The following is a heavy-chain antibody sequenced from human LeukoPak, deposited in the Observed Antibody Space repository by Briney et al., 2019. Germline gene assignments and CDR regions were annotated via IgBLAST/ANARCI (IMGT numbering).Heavy chain of an antibody. CDR3: ARVGGKWLGLYFDY. V-gene: IGHV3-48*04. J-gene: IGHJ4*02. Sequence: GGSLRLSCAASGFTFSSYGMSWVRQAPGKGLEWVSYISSSGSTIYYADSVKGRFTISRDNAKNSLYLQMNSLRAEDTAVYYCARVGGKWLGLYFDYWGQGTLVTVSS. CDR2: ISSSGSTI. D-gene: IGHD6-19*01. CDR1: GFTFSSYG.